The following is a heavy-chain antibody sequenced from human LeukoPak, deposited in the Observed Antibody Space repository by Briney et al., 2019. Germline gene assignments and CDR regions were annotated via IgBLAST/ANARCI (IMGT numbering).Heavy chain of an antibody. J-gene: IGHJ4*02. V-gene: IGHV4-34*01. CDR3: ARGGRYCSSTSCYFRSNAIDY. CDR1: GGSFSGYY. Sequence: PSETLSLTCAVYGGSFSGYYWSWIRQPPGKGLEWIGEINHSGSTNYNPSLKSRVTISVDTSKNQFSLKLSSVTAADTAVYYCARGGRYCSSTSCYFRSNAIDYWGQGTLVTVSS. CDR2: INHSGST. D-gene: IGHD2-2*01.